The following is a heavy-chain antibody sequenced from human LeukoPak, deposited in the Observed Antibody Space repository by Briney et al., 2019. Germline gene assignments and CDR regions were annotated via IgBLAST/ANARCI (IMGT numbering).Heavy chain of an antibody. D-gene: IGHD6-13*01. J-gene: IGHJ4*02. V-gene: IGHV3-23*01. Sequence: GGSLRLSCAAPGFTFSTYAMSWVRQAPGKGLEWVSGISGGGESTYYADSVKGRLTISRDNSKKTLYLQMNSLRADDTAVYYCAKERSSRWCVNSLDYWGQGTLVTVSS. CDR3: AKERSSRWCVNSLDY. CDR1: GFTFSTYA. CDR2: ISGGGEST.